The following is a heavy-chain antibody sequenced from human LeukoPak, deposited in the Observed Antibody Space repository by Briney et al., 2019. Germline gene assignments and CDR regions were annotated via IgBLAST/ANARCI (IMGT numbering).Heavy chain of an antibody. CDR3: AKDNKGSGSYFYYFDY. V-gene: IGHV3-9*01. J-gene: IGHJ4*02. CDR1: GFTFDDYA. CDR2: ISWSSATI. Sequence: GRSLRLSCAASGFTFDDYAMHWVRQAPGKGLEWVSGISWSSATIGYADSVRGRFTISRDNAKNSLYLQMNSLRAEDTTLYYCAKDNKGSGSYFYYFDYWGQGTLVTVSS. D-gene: IGHD3-10*01.